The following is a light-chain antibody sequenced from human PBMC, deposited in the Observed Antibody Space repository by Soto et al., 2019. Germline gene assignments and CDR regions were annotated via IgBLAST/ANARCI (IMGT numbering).Light chain of an antibody. J-gene: IGKJ1*01. V-gene: IGKV1-6*01. CDR1: QGIRNG. CDR3: LQVYTYPRT. Sequence: AIQMTQSPSSLSASVGDRVTITCRASQGIRNGLGWYQQKPGKAPKLLIYAASSLESGVPSRFSGSGSATDFTLTISSLQPEDFATYSCLQVYTYPRTFGQGTQVEIK. CDR2: AAS.